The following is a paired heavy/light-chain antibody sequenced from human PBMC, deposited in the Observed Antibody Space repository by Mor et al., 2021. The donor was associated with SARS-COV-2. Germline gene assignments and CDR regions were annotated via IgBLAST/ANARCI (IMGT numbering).Heavy chain of an antibody. V-gene: IGHV3-23*01. D-gene: IGHD1-26*01. J-gene: IGHJ6*03. CDR3: ANSYIVGTGYYYYYYYMDV. Sequence: EVQLLESGGGLVQPGGSLRLSCAASGFRFTSHAMIWVRQAPGRGLEWVSAITGSGVNTYYRGSVKGRFTISRDQLRDTVYLQMNSLRAEDTAVYYCANSYIVGTGYYYYYYYMDVWGKGTTVTVSS. CDR1: GFRFTSHA. CDR2: ITGSGVNT.
Light chain of an antibody. CDR1: RSDVGGYNY. Sequence: QSALTQPRSVSGPPGQSMTISCTGTRSDVGGYNYVSWYQHPPGKSPKLIIYDVNKRPSGVPDRFSGSKSGNTASLTISGLQTEDEGYYYCCSYRDGNTPDVVFGGGTKLTVL. CDR3: CSYRDGNTPDVV. V-gene: IGLV2-11*01. CDR2: DVN. J-gene: IGLJ2*01.